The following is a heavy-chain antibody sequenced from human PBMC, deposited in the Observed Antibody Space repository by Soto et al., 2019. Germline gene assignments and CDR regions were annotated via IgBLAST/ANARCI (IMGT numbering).Heavy chain of an antibody. CDR1: GGSISSYS. J-gene: IGHJ4*02. CDR2: IDFGTTT. V-gene: IGHV4-59*03. D-gene: IGHD3-10*01. Sequence: PWETLSLTCIVSGGSISSYSWSWIRLRQAQGKELEWIGYIDFGTTTYYNPSLKSRLTMSIDTSKSQFSLKLSSVTAADTALYTCGVLSIDVHPYLFALWGQGPPVTVSA. CDR3: GVLSIDVHPYLFAL.